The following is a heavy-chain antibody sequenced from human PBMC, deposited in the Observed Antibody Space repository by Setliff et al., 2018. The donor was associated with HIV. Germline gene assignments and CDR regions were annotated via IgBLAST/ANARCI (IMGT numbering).Heavy chain of an antibody. J-gene: IGHJ3*02. D-gene: IGHD3-22*01. CDR1: GYTFTSYY. CDR2: INPSGGST. V-gene: IGHV1-46*01. CDR3: ARDGYYDSSGYYKAQWAFDI. Sequence: GASVKVSCKASGYTFTSYYMHWVRQAPGQGLEWMGTINPSGGSTSYAQKFQGRVTMTRDTSTSTVYMELSSLRSEDTAVYYCARDGYYDSSGYYKAQWAFDIWGQGTMVTVSS.